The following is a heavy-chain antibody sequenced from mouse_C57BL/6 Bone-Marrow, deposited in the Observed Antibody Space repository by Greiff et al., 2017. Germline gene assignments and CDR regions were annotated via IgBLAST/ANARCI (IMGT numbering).Heavy chain of an antibody. CDR1: GFTFSSYA. V-gene: IGHV5-4*01. CDR3: ARETTVVGPFDY. CDR2: ISDGGSYT. Sequence: EVHLVESGGGLVKPGGSLKLSCAASGFTFSSYAMSWVRQTPEKRLEWVATISDGGSYTYYPDNVKGRFTISRDNAKNNLYLQMSHLKSEDTAMYYCARETTVVGPFDYWGQGTTLTVSS. J-gene: IGHJ2*01. D-gene: IGHD1-1*01.